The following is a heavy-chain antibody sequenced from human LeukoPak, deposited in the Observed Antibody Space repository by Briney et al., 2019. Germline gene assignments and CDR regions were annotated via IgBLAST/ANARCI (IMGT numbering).Heavy chain of an antibody. Sequence: SETLSLTCTVPGGSISSYYWSWIRQPPGKGLEWIGYIYYSGSTNYNPSLKSRVTISVDTSKNQFSLKLSSVTAADTAVYYCASLVGADRNWFDPWGQGTLVTVSS. D-gene: IGHD1-26*01. CDR1: GGSISSYY. CDR3: ASLVGADRNWFDP. V-gene: IGHV4-59*08. J-gene: IGHJ5*02. CDR2: IYYSGST.